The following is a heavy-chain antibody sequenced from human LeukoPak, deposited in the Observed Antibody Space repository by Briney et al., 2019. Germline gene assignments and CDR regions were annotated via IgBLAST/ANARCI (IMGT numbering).Heavy chain of an antibody. CDR2: ISSGSTI. V-gene: IGHV3-48*03. Sequence: GGSLRLSCAASGFTFSSYEMNWVRQAPGKGLEWVSYISSGSTIYYADSVKGRFTISRDNAQNSLYLQMNSLRAEDTAVYYCARAPRPYDVFDYWGQGTLVTVSS. CDR3: ARAPRPYDVFDY. CDR1: GFTFSSYE. J-gene: IGHJ4*02. D-gene: IGHD3-22*01.